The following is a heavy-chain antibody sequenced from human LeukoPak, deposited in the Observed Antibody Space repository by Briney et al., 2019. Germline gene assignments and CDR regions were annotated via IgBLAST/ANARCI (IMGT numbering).Heavy chain of an antibody. D-gene: IGHD1-1*01. CDR3: AKDRGDWKYFGY. CDR1: GFTFSKFA. Sequence: PGGSLRLSCASSGFTFSKFAMHWVRQAPGKGLEWVAFIRYDGSDKYYGDSVKGRFTISRDNSKNTLSLQMNSLIGEDTALYYCAKDRGDWKYFGYWGQGTLVTVSS. V-gene: IGHV3-30*02. CDR2: IRYDGSDK. J-gene: IGHJ4*02.